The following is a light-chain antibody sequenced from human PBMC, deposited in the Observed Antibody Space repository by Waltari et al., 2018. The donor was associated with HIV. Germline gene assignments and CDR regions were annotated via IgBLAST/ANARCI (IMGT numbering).Light chain of an antibody. Sequence: SALTQSPSVSGSPGQAITIPCTGTSSDVGGLNYLSWYQQHPGKAPKLVIYNVSNRPSGVSNRFSGSKSGSTASLTISGLQAEDEAEYYCSSYTSSNTVIFGGGTRVTVL. CDR3: SSYTSSNTVI. V-gene: IGLV2-14*01. J-gene: IGLJ2*01. CDR1: SSDVGGLNY. CDR2: NVS.